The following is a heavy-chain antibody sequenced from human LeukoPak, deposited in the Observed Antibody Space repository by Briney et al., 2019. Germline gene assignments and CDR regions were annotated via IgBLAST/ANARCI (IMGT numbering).Heavy chain of an antibody. J-gene: IGHJ4*02. CDR2: ISAYNGNT. V-gene: IGHV1-18*01. D-gene: IGHD1-1*01. CDR1: GYTFTSYG. Sequence: VASVKVSCKASGYTFTSYGISWERQAPGQGLEWMGWISAYNGNTNYAQKLQRRVTMTTDTSTSTAYMELRSMRSDDTAVYYCARDGPGIQVPDYWGQGTLVTVSS. CDR3: ARDGPGIQVPDY.